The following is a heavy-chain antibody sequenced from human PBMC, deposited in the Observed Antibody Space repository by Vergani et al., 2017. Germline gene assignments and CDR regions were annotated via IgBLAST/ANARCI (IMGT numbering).Heavy chain of an antibody. D-gene: IGHD5-12*01. CDR3: AIDGDSGYDFFTSGSAFDI. J-gene: IGHJ3*02. CDR2: ISYDGSNK. CDR1: GFTFSSYA. Sequence: QVQLVESGGGVVQPGRSLRLSCAASGFTFSSYAMHWVRQAPGKGLEWVAVISYDGSNKYYADSVKGRFTISRDNAKNSLYLQMNSLRAEDTAVYYCAIDGDSGYDFFTSGSAFDIWGQGTMVTVSS. V-gene: IGHV3-30-3*01.